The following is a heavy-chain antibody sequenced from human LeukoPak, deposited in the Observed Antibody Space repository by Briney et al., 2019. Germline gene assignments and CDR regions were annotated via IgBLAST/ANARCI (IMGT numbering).Heavy chain of an antibody. J-gene: IGHJ3*01. Sequence: PSETLSLTCTVSDGSIDNHYWNWIRQPPGKGLEWIGYVYYSGSINYNPSLKSRVTISVDTSKTHFSLKLNSVTAADTAVYYCARRRKVAATGDAFDVWGQGTVVIASS. CDR1: DGSIDNHY. CDR3: ARRRKVAATGDAFDV. D-gene: IGHD5-12*01. CDR2: VYYSGSI. V-gene: IGHV4-59*08.